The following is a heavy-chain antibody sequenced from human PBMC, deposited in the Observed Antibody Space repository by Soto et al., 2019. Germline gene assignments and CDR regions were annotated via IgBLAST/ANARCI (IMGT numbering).Heavy chain of an antibody. CDR3: GREIVTAGGNNYFDP. J-gene: IGHJ5*02. D-gene: IGHD2-21*02. Sequence: PSETLSLTCGVSGGTVASSHWWSWVRQSPGGGLEWIGNVYHTGDTNLNPSLQSRVTISVDKSNNQFSLRLNSLTAADTAVYFCGREIVTAGGNNYFDPWGPGTLVTVYS. CDR2: VYHTGDT. V-gene: IGHV4-4*02. CDR1: GGTVASSHW.